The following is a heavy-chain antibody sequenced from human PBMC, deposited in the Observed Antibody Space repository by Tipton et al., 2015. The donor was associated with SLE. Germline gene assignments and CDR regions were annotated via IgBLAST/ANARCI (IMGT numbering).Heavy chain of an antibody. CDR3: VRGDPSTVTTPWAPFDY. Sequence: QSGAEVKKPGASVKVSCKASGYTFTNYYINWVRQATGQGLEWMGWMNPNSGNTGYAQEFQGRVTMTRNTSISTAYMELSSLRSEDTAVYYCVRGDPSTVTTPWAPFDYWGQGTLVTVSS. CDR2: MNPNSGNT. V-gene: IGHV1-8*02. J-gene: IGHJ4*02. CDR1: GYTFTNYY. D-gene: IGHD4-17*01.